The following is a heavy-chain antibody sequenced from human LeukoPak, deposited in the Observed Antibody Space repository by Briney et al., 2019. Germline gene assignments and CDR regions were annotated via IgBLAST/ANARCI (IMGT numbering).Heavy chain of an antibody. D-gene: IGHD6-19*01. CDR2: IIPIFGTA. Sequence: GASVKVSCKASGGTFSSYAISWVRQAPGQGLEWMGGIIPIFGTANYAQKFQGRVTITADESTSPAYMELSSLRSEDTAVYYCARRAVAGTAVGDYWGQGTLVTVSS. CDR3: ARRAVAGTAVGDY. J-gene: IGHJ4*02. V-gene: IGHV1-69*01. CDR1: GGTFSSYA.